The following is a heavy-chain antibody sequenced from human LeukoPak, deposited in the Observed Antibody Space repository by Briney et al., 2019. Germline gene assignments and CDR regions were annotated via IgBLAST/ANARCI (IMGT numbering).Heavy chain of an antibody. D-gene: IGHD2-2*01. CDR1: GYTFTGYY. CDR2: INPNSGGT. Sequence: ASVKVSCKASGYTFTGYYMHWVRQAPGQGLEWMGWINPNSGGTNYAQKFQGRVTMTRDTSISTAYMELSRLRSDDTAVYYCARDSVVEPDYYYGMDVWGRGTTVTVSS. CDR3: ARDSVVEPDYYYGMDV. V-gene: IGHV1-2*02. J-gene: IGHJ6*02.